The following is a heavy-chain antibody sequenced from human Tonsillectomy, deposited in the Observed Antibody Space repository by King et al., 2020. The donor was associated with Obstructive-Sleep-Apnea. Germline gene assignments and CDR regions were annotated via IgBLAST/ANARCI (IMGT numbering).Heavy chain of an antibody. D-gene: IGHD4-17*01. CDR1: GGSISSGGYS. CDR3: ARDRGDYIAFDV. Sequence: VQLQESGPGLVKPSQTLSLTCAVSGGSISSGGYSWTWIRQPPGKGLEWIGYIYDSGSTYYTPSLKSRVTISLDTSKNHFSLKLSSVTAADTAVYYCARDRGDYIAFDVWGQGTMVTVSS. V-gene: IGHV4-30-4*07. J-gene: IGHJ3*01. CDR2: IYDSGST.